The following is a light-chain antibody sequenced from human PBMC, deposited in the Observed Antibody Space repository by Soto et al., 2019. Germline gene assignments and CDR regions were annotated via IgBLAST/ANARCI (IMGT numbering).Light chain of an antibody. V-gene: IGLV2-14*01. CDR1: SSDVGAYNF. CDR2: KVS. CDR3: SSCSSSSILYV. J-gene: IGLJ1*01. Sequence: QSVLTQPASVSGSPGQSITISCSGTSSDVGAYNFVSWYQHHPGKAPKLMIYKVSYRPSGVSNRYSGSKSGNTASLTISGLQPEDEADYYCSSCSSSSILYVFGTGTKLTVL.